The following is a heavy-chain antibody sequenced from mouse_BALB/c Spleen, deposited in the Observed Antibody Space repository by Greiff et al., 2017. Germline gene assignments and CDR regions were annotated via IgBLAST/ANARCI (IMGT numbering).Heavy chain of an antibody. J-gene: IGHJ3*01. CDR1: GFTFSSYA. CDR3: AREGLYYGSSYSSFAY. Sequence: VRLKESGGGLVKPGGSLKLSCAASGFTFSSYAMSWVRQTPEKRLEWVASISSGGSTYYPDSVKGRFTISRDNARNILYLQMSSLRSEDTAMYYCAREGLYYGSSYSSFAYWGQGTLVTVSA. D-gene: IGHD1-1*01. CDR2: ISSGGST. V-gene: IGHV5-6-5*01.